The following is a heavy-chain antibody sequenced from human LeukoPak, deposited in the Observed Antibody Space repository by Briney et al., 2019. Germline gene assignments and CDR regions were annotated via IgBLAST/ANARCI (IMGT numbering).Heavy chain of an antibody. V-gene: IGHV4-39*07. CDR1: GGSISSSSYY. D-gene: IGHD3-10*01. J-gene: IGHJ4*02. CDR3: ASIYGSGATLDY. Sequence: SETLSLTRTVSGGSISSSSYYWGWIRQPPGKGLEWIGSIYYSGSTYYNPSLKSRVTISVDTSKNQFSLKLSSVTAADTAVYYCASIYGSGATLDYWGQGTLVTVSS. CDR2: IYYSGST.